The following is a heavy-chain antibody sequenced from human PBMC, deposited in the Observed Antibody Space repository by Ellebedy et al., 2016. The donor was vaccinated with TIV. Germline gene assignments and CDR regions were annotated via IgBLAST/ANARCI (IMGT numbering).Heavy chain of an antibody. D-gene: IGHD1-26*01. CDR2: IKHDGREK. CDR1: GFTFSRYW. V-gene: IGHV3-7*03. Sequence: GESLKISCTASGFTFSRYWMTWVRQAPGKGLEWVAGIKHDGREKYYGDSVKGRFTISRDNAKDSRYLQMKSLRGEDTAVYYCASRVGSLGRWGQGTLVTVSS. CDR3: ASRVGSLGR. J-gene: IGHJ5*02.